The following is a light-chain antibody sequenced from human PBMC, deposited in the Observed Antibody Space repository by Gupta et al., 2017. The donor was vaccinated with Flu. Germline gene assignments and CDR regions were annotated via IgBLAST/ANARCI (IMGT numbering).Light chain of an antibody. CDR1: SSNIGAGYD. V-gene: IGLV1-40*01. CDR2: GNN. CDR3: QSFDSSLSGWV. Sequence: QSVLTQPPSVSGAPGQRVTISCTGSSSNIGAGYDVHWYQHLPGTAPKLLIYGNNHRPSGVPDRFSGSRSGTSASLAITGLQAEDEADFYCQSFDSSLSGWVFGGGPKLTVL. J-gene: IGLJ3*02.